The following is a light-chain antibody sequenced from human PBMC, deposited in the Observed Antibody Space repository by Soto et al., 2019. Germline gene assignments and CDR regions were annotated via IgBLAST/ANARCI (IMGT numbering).Light chain of an antibody. J-gene: IGKJ4*01. Sequence: IQLTQSPSSLSASVGDRVTITCRASQGIRNYLAWYQQKPGKAPNLLICLASTLQGGVPSRFSGSGSGTDFSLTISSLQPEDVATYYCQYLNSFPLTFGGGTKVELK. CDR2: LAS. CDR3: QYLNSFPLT. CDR1: QGIRNY. V-gene: IGKV1-9*01.